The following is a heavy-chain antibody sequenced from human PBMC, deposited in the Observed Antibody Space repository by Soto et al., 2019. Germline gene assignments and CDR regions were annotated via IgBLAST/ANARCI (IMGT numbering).Heavy chain of an antibody. Sequence: QVQLVQSGAEVKKPGASVKVSCKASGYTFTSYGISWVRQAPGQGLEWMGWISAYNGNTNYAQKLQGRVTMPTDTSTSTAYMELRSLRSDDTAVYYCARVLGFGEDPGSLPHDYWGQGTLVTVSS. CDR2: ISAYNGNT. J-gene: IGHJ4*02. V-gene: IGHV1-18*01. CDR3: ARVLGFGEDPGSLPHDY. D-gene: IGHD3-10*01. CDR1: GYTFTSYG.